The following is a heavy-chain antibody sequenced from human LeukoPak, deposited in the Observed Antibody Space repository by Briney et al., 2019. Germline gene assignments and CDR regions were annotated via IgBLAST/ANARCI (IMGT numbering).Heavy chain of an antibody. V-gene: IGHV3-48*03. CDR1: GFTFSSYE. J-gene: IGHJ4*02. CDR2: ISSSGTTK. CDR3: ASVGLIAARGSQDLDY. Sequence: SGGSLRLSCAASGFTFSSYEMNWARQAPGKGLEWVSYISSSGTTKYYADSVKGRFTISRDNAKNSLYLQMNSLRAEDTAVYYCASVGLIAARGSQDLDYWGQGTLVAVSS. D-gene: IGHD3-10*01.